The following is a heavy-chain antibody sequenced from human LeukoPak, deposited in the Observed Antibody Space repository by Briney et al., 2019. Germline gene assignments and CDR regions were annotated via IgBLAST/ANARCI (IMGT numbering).Heavy chain of an antibody. V-gene: IGHV4-4*07. Sequence: SETLSPTCTVSGGSISNNYWSWIRQPAGKGLEWIGRIYTSRNTNYNPSLKSRVTMSVDTSKNQFSLSLSSVTAADTAVYYCARESMGAPSWFGPWGQGTLVTVSS. J-gene: IGHJ5*02. CDR3: ARESMGAPSWFGP. D-gene: IGHD1-26*01. CDR2: IYTSRNT. CDR1: GGSISNNY.